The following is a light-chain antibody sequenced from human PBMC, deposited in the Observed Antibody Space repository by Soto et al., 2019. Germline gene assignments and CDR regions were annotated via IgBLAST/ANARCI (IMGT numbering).Light chain of an antibody. V-gene: IGKV1-5*03. CDR2: KAS. CDR3: QHYNSYSEA. CDR1: QTISSW. Sequence: DLDRTQSPSTLSGSVGDGVTSAGLASQTISSWLAWYQQKPGKAHKLLIYKASTLKSGVPSRFSGSGSRTEFTLTISSLQPDDFATYYCQHYNSYSEAFGQGTMVDVK. J-gene: IGKJ1*01.